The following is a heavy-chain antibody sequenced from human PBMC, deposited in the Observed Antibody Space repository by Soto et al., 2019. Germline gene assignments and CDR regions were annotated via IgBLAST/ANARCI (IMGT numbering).Heavy chain of an antibody. J-gene: IGHJ3*02. CDR3: ARREYYEGAFHI. Sequence: GESLKISCKGSGYSFTTYWIGWVRLIPGKGLEWMGIIYPGDSDTRYSPSFQGQVTISADKSISTASLQWSSLKASDTAMSYCARREYYEGAFHIWGQGTMVTVSS. V-gene: IGHV5-51*01. CDR1: GYSFTTYW. CDR2: IYPGDSDT. D-gene: IGHD3-22*01.